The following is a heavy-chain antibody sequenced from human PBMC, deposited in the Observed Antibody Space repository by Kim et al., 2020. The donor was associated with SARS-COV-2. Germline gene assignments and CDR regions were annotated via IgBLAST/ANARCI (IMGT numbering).Heavy chain of an antibody. Sequence: TYDADSVKGRFTISRDNSKNTLWLQMNSLRAEDTAIYYWTKGGTYGGYWGQGTLVTVSS. CDR3: TKGGTYGGY. D-gene: IGHD4-17*01. CDR2: T. V-gene: IGHV3-23*05. J-gene: IGHJ4*02.